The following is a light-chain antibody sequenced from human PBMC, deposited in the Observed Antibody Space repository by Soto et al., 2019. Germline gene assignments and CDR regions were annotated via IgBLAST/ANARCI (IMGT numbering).Light chain of an antibody. Sequence: QSALTQPASVSGSPGQSITISCTGTSSDVGGYNYVSWYQQHPGKAPKLMIYEVSNRPSGVSNRFSGSKSGNTASLTISGLQPEDEADYYCSSFTTSSTVVFGGGPKVTVL. CDR2: EVS. CDR1: SSDVGGYNY. CDR3: SSFTTSSTVV. V-gene: IGLV2-14*01. J-gene: IGLJ2*01.